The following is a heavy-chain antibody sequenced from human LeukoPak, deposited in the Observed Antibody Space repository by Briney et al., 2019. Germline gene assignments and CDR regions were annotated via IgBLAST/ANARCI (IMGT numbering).Heavy chain of an antibody. J-gene: IGHJ4*02. CDR3: AKDHY. Sequence: GRSLRLSCAASGFTFSSYGMHWVRQAPGKGLEWVAVISYDGSNKYYADSVKGRFTISRDNSKNTLYLQMNSLRAEDTAVYYCAKDHYWGQGTLVTASS. CDR1: GFTFSSYG. CDR2: ISYDGSNK. V-gene: IGHV3-30*18.